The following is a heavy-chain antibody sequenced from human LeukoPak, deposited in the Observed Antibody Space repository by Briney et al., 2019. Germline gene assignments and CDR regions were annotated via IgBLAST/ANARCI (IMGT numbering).Heavy chain of an antibody. D-gene: IGHD1-26*01. CDR3: AREGWDLNALDI. CDR1: EFTFSSFS. CDR2: ITSASTYI. V-gene: IGHV3-21*01. J-gene: IGHJ3*02. Sequence: GGSLRLSCAASEFTFSSFSMNWVRQAPGKGLEWVSSITSASTYIYYADSVKGRFTISRDNAKNSLYLQMHSPRAEDTAVYYCAREGWDLNALDIWGQGTMVTVSP.